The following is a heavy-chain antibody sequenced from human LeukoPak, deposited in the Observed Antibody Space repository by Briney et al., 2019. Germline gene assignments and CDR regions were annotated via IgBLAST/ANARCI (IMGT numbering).Heavy chain of an antibody. J-gene: IGHJ1*01. D-gene: IGHD3-22*01. CDR2: IKSDGRT. V-gene: IGHV3-74*01. Sequence: GGSLRLSCAASGFTLSSYWMHWVRKAPGKGLVWVSRIKSDGRTNYADSVKGRFTISRDNAKNTVSLQMNSLRAEDTGVYYCARAPSEIGGYYPEYFRHWGQGTLVIVSS. CDR1: GFTLSSYW. CDR3: ARAPSEIGGYYPEYFRH.